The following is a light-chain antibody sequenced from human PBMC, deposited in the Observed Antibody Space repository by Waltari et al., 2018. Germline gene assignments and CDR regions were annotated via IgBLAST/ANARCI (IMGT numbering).Light chain of an antibody. CDR1: SSNLGTNN. J-gene: IGLJ2*01. CDR3: AAWDDSLNGVV. CDR2: SNN. V-gene: IGLV1-44*01. Sequence: QSVLTHPLSAPGTTRASTTISSSGSSSNLGTNNVKWYQQLPGTAPQLLNYSNNQRPSGVPDRFTGSKSGTSASLAISGLQSEDEADYYCAAWDDSLNGVVFGGGTKLTVL.